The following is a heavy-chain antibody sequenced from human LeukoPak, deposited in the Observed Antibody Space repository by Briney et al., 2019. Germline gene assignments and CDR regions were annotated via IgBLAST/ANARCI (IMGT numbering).Heavy chain of an antibody. Sequence: GGSLRLSCAASGFIFSSYSMNWVRQAPGKGLEWVSYISSSSSTIYYADSVKGRFTMSRDNAKSSLYLQMNSLRAEDTAVYYCVRDPLARDGFNSLDYWGQGTLVTVSS. D-gene: IGHD5-24*01. V-gene: IGHV3-48*04. J-gene: IGHJ4*02. CDR3: VRDPLARDGFNSLDY. CDR2: ISSSSSTI. CDR1: GFIFSSYS.